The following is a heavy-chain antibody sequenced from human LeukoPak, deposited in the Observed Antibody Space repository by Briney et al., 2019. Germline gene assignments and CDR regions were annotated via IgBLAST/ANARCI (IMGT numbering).Heavy chain of an antibody. Sequence: GGSLRLSCAASGFTFSSYWMSWVRQAPGKGLEWVANIKQDGSEKYYVDSVKGRFTISRDNAKNSLYLQMNSLRAEDTAVYYCARDWERWLQSLGYWGQGTLVTVSS. CDR2: IKQDGSEK. V-gene: IGHV3-7*01. CDR1: GFTFSSYW. D-gene: IGHD5-24*01. J-gene: IGHJ4*02. CDR3: ARDWERWLQSLGY.